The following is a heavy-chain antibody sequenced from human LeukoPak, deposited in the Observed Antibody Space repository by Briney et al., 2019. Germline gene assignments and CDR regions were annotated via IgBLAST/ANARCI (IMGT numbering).Heavy chain of an antibody. CDR2: ISGSGGST. CDR3: AKAQNLPAAINWSAFDI. V-gene: IGHV3-23*01. D-gene: IGHD2-2*01. J-gene: IGHJ3*02. CDR1: GFTFNSYA. Sequence: PGGSLRLSCAASGFTFNSYAMSWVRQAPGKGLEWVSAISGSGGSTYYADSVKGRFTISRDNSKNTLYLQMNSLRAEDTAVYYCAKAQNLPAAINWSAFDIWGQGTMVTVSS.